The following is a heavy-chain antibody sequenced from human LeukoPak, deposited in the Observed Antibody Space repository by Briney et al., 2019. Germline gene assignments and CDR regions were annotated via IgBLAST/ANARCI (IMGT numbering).Heavy chain of an antibody. J-gene: IGHJ4*02. V-gene: IGHV4-38-2*02. CDR2: VYRSGTT. CDR3: ARENWVFDY. CDR1: GYSISSGYH. Sequence: PSETLSLTYVVSGYSISSGYHWGWIRQPPGKGLEWIGSVYRSGTTYYDPSFKSRVTISVDTSKNQISLKVRSVTAADTAMYYCARENWVFDYWGQGILVTVSS. D-gene: IGHD7-27*01.